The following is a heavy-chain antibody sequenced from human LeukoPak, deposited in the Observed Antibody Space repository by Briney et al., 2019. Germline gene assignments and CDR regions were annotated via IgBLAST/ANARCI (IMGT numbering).Heavy chain of an antibody. Sequence: PSETLSLTCIVSGGSVSSSSYYWGWIRQPPGRGLEWIGSVYYKGNTNYNPSLKSRVTISVDTSKNQFSLKLSSVTAADTAVYYCARHRTDFWSGYLPHWFDPWGQGTLVTVSS. CDR1: GGSVSSSSYY. CDR2: VYYKGNT. J-gene: IGHJ5*02. CDR3: ARHRTDFWSGYLPHWFDP. V-gene: IGHV4-39*01. D-gene: IGHD3-3*01.